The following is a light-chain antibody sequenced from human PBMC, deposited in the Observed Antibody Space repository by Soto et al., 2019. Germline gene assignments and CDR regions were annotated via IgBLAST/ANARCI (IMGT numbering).Light chain of an antibody. J-gene: IGLJ1*01. CDR2: SNN. Sequence: VLTHPPSASGTPWHRVTISFSGSSSNIGSNTVNWYQQLPGTAPKLLIYSNNQRPSGVPDRFSGSKSGTSASLAISGLQSEDEADYYCAAWDDSLNGPVFGTGTKVTVL. CDR1: SSNIGSNT. CDR3: AAWDDSLNGPV. V-gene: IGLV1-44*01.